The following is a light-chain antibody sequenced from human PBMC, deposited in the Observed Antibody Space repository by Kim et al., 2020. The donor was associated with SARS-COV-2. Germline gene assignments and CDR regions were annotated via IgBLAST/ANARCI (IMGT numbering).Light chain of an antibody. CDR2: RIS. V-gene: IGKV2-30*02. CDR1: QSLVHSDGNTY. J-gene: IGKJ2*01. Sequence: DVVMTQSPLSLPVTLGQPASISCRSSQSLVHSDGNTYLTWFQQRPGQSPRRLIYRISNRDSGVPDRFSGSGSGTDFTLKISWVEAEDVGVYYCMQGPHWPPYTFGQGTKLEI. CDR3: MQGPHWPPYT.